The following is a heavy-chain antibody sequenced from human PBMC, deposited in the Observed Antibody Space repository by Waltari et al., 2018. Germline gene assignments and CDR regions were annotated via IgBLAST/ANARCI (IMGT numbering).Heavy chain of an antibody. CDR3: ARDPVSYCGGDCYSFYYGMDV. Sequence: QVQLVQSGAEVKKPGASVKVSCKASGYTFTGYYMHWVRQAPGQGLEWMGRINPNSGGTNYAQKFQGRVTMTRDTSISTAYMELSRLRSDDTAVYYCARDPVSYCGGDCYSFYYGMDVWGQGTTVTVSS. D-gene: IGHD2-21*01. CDR2: INPNSGGT. V-gene: IGHV1-2*06. CDR1: GYTFTGYY. J-gene: IGHJ6*02.